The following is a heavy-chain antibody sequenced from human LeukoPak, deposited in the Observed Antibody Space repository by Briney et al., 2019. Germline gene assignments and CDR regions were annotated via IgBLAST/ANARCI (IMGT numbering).Heavy chain of an antibody. V-gene: IGHV3-9*01. CDR3: AKGRDLDY. J-gene: IGHJ4*02. Sequence: GRSLRLSCAASGFIFYDYAMHWVRQAPGKGLEWVSGISWNSGSIGYADSVKGRFTTSRDNAKNSLHLQMNSLRVEDTALYYCAKGRDLDYWGQGTLVTVSS. CDR1: GFIFYDYA. CDR2: ISWNSGSI.